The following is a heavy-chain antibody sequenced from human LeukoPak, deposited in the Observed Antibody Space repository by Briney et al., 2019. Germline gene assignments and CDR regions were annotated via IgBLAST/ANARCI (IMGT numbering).Heavy chain of an antibody. V-gene: IGHV4-39*07. CDR2: IYYSGST. CDR3: ATPFPTNYYDSSGYYGRGY. CDR1: GDSISSGDYY. Sequence: SETLSLTCTVSGDSISSGDYYWGWIRQPPGKGLEWIGSIYYSGSTYYNPSLKSRVTISVDTSKNQFSLKLSSVTAADTAVYYCATPFPTNYYDSSGYYGRGYWGQGTLVTVSS. D-gene: IGHD3-22*01. J-gene: IGHJ4*02.